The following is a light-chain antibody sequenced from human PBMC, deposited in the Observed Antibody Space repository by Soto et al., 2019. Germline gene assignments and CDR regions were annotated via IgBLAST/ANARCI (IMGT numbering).Light chain of an antibody. Sequence: QSALTQPRSVSGSPGQSVTISCTGTSSDVGGYNYVSWYQQHPGKAPKVMIYDVSKRPSGVPDRFSGSKSGNTASLTISGIQAEAEADYYCCSYAGSYTWVFGGGTKLTVL. CDR3: CSYAGSYTWV. V-gene: IGLV2-11*01. CDR1: SSDVGGYNY. CDR2: DVS. J-gene: IGLJ3*02.